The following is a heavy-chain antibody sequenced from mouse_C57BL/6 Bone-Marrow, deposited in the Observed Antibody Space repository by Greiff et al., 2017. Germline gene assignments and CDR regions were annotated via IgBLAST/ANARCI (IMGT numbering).Heavy chain of an antibody. V-gene: IGHV1-72*01. CDR3: ARGGLSY. CDR2: IDPKGGGT. CDR1: GYTFTSYW. J-gene: IGHJ4*01. D-gene: IGHD1-1*02. Sequence: QVQLQQPGAELVKPGASVKLSCKASGYTFTSYWMHWVKQRPGRGLEWIGWIDPKGGGTKYNEKFKGKATLTADKPSSQAYMQLSSLTSEDSAVYYCARGGLSYWGPGTSVTVSA.